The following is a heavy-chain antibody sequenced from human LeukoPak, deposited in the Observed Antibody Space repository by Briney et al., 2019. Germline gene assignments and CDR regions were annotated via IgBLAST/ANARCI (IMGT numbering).Heavy chain of an antibody. J-gene: IGHJ5*02. V-gene: IGHV3-30*04. CDR1: GFTFSSYA. CDR2: ISYDGSNK. Sequence: GRSLRLSCAASGFTFSSYAMHWVRQAPGKGLEWVAVISYDGSNKYYADSVKGRFTISRDNAKNSLYLQMNSLRAEDTAVYYCARELEENWFDPWGQGTLVTVSS. D-gene: IGHD1-1*01. CDR3: ARELEENWFDP.